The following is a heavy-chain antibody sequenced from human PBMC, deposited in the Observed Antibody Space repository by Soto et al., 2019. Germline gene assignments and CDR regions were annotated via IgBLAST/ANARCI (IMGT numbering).Heavy chain of an antibody. J-gene: IGHJ4*02. Sequence: PSETLSVTCAVSGYSISSSNWWGWIRQPPGKGLEWIGYIYYSGSTYYNPSLKSRVTMSVDTSKNQFSLKLSSVTAVDTAVYYCARTSSEDRQWFDYWGQGTLVTVSS. CDR3: ARTSSEDRQWFDY. CDR2: IYYSGST. D-gene: IGHD6-19*01. V-gene: IGHV4-28*01. CDR1: GYSISSSNW.